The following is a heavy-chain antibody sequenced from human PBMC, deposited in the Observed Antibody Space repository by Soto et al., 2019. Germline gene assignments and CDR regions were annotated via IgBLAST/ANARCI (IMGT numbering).Heavy chain of an antibody. CDR3: ARAKSKYHP. D-gene: IGHD4-4*01. J-gene: IGHJ5*02. CDR1: GDSMSSYY. CDR2: IYYSGST. Sequence: LSLTCTVSGDSMSSYYWSWSRQPPGKGLEWIGYIYYSGSTTYNPSLRSRVTMSVDTSKNQLSLRLSSVNAADTAVYYCARAKSKYHP. V-gene: IGHV4-59*01.